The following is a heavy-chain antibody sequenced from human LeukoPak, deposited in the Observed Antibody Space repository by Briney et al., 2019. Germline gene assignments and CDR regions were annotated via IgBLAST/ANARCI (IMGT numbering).Heavy chain of an antibody. V-gene: IGHV3-48*04. CDR1: GFTFSSYT. Sequence: GGSLRLSCAASGFTFSSYTMNWVRQPPGKGLEWVSNIGTSSTTIYYADSVKGRFTISRDNAKNSLYLQMNSLRAEDTAVYYCARYHSSSWYYFDYWGQGTLVTVSS. CDR2: IGTSSTTI. CDR3: ARYHSSSWYYFDY. J-gene: IGHJ4*02. D-gene: IGHD6-13*01.